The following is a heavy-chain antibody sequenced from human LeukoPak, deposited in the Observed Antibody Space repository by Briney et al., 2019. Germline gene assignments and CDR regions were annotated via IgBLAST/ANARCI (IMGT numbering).Heavy chain of an antibody. CDR2: INPNSGGT. Sequence: ASVKVSCKASGYTFTGYYMHWVRQAPGQGLEWVGWINPNSGGTNYAQKFQGRVTMTRDTSISTAYMELSRLRSDDTAVYYCARGVSLDFWSGYYTTSFDYWGQGTLVTVSS. J-gene: IGHJ4*02. CDR3: ARGVSLDFWSGYYTTSFDY. CDR1: GYTFTGYY. D-gene: IGHD3-3*01. V-gene: IGHV1-2*02.